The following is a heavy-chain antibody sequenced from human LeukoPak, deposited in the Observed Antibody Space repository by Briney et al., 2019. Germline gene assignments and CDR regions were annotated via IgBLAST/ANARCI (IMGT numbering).Heavy chain of an antibody. D-gene: IGHD1-26*01. CDR1: GFSFSDHH. Sequence: GGSLRLSCVASGFSFSDHHMTWIRQAPGKGLEWLSYIATGSHFTKFADSVRGRFTISRDDARNSLYLQLNNLRADDTAVYYCARDSGSVWELPDRFDYWGQGTLVTVSS. CDR3: ARDSGSVWELPDRFDY. V-gene: IGHV3-11*05. J-gene: IGHJ4*02. CDR2: IATGSHFT.